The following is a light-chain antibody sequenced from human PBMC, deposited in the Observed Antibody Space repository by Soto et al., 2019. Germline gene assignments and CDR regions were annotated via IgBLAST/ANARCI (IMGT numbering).Light chain of an antibody. J-gene: IGLJ2*01. CDR1: SSDVGDFNY. Sequence: QSALTQPRSVSGSPGQSVTISCTGTSSDVGDFNYVSWYQQHPGKAPKFMIFDVNKRPSGVPDRFSGSKSGNTASLTISGLQAEDEADYYCCSYGGRHTLVFGGGTKVTVL. V-gene: IGLV2-11*01. CDR2: DVN. CDR3: CSYGGRHTLV.